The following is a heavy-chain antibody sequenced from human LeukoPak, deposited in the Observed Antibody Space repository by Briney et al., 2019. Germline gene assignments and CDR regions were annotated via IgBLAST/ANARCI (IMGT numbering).Heavy chain of an antibody. Sequence: RPSETLSLTCAVYGGSFSGYYWSWIRQPPGKGLEWIGEINHSGSTNYNPSLKSRVTISVDTSKNQFSLKLSSVTAADTAVYYCARVIKDSYRPLWNPDYWGQGTLVTVSS. CDR1: GGSFSGYY. V-gene: IGHV4-34*01. J-gene: IGHJ4*02. CDR2: INHSGST. CDR3: ARVIKDSYRPLWNPDY. D-gene: IGHD1-1*01.